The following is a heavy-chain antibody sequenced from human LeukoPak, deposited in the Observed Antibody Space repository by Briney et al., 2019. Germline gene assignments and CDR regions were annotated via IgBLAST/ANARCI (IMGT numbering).Heavy chain of an antibody. CDR3: ARTCSSSSCYMVH. CDR1: GCTFANFG. CDR2: ISVYNGNT. V-gene: IGHV1-18*01. D-gene: IGHD2-2*02. Sequence: ASVKVSCKASGCTFANFGITWVRQAPGQGLEWMGWISVYNGNTNYAQNLQGRVTLTTDTSTSTAYMELRSLRSDDTALYYCARTCSSSSCYMVHWGQGTPVTVSS. J-gene: IGHJ4*02.